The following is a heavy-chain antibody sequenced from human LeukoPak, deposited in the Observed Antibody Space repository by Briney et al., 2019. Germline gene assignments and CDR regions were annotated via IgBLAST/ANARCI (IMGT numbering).Heavy chain of an antibody. Sequence: PGGSLRLSCAASGFTFSSYEMNWVRQAPGKGLEWVSYISSSGRTTYYADSVKGRFTISRDNAKNSLFLQMDSLRAGDTAVYYCARVTELVAFDYWGQGTLVTVSS. J-gene: IGHJ4*02. CDR3: ARVTELVAFDY. V-gene: IGHV3-48*03. D-gene: IGHD3-10*01. CDR1: GFTFSSYE. CDR2: ISSSGRTT.